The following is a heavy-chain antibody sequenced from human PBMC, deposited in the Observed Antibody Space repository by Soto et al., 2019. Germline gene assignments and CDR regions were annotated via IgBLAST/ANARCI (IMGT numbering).Heavy chain of an antibody. CDR3: TRSIGAGGVIRGFDY. J-gene: IGHJ4*02. D-gene: IGHD3-16*02. CDR2: ILPMFDTP. V-gene: IGHV1-69*01. Sequence: QVQLVQSETEVQKPGSAVKVSCKASGGTFNTYAMNWVRQAPGQGLEWMGGILPMFDTPRYAQKFQGRATITGDESTTTAYMELSSLRSDDTAVYYCTRSIGAGGVIRGFDYWGQGTLVTVSS. CDR1: GGTFNTYA.